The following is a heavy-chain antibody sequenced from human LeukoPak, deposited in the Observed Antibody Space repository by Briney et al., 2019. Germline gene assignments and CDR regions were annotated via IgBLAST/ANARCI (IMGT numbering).Heavy chain of an antibody. V-gene: IGHV3-48*02. CDR2: IRTTAEGANFA. Sequence: GGSLRLSCAISGFTFTDYPMKWARQAPGKGLEWVSNIRTTAEGANFAYYADSVKGRVTISRDDAKNTLYLHMNSLRDDDTAVYYCATDQRYAFDYWGQGILVTVSS. D-gene: IGHD2-2*01. CDR3: ATDQRYAFDY. CDR1: GFTFTDYP. J-gene: IGHJ4*02.